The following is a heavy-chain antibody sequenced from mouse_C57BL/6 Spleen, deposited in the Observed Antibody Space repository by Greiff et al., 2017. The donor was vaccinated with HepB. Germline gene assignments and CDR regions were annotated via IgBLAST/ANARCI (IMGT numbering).Heavy chain of an antibody. V-gene: IGHV1-81*01. CDR2: IYPRSGNT. CDR3: AREGDGYYFDY. D-gene: IGHD2-3*01. CDR1: GYTFTSYG. Sequence: VHLVESGAELARPGASVKLSCKASGYTFTSYGISWVKQRTGQGLEWIGEIYPRSGNTYYNEKFKGKATLTADKSSSTAYMELRSLTSEDSAVYFCAREGDGYYFDYWGQGTTLTVSS. J-gene: IGHJ2*01.